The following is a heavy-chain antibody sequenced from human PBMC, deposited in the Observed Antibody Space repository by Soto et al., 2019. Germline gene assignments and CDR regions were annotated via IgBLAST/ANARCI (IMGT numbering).Heavy chain of an antibody. CDR1: GGSISSYY. Sequence: SETLSLTCTVSGGSISSYYWSWIRQPPGKGLEWIGYIYYSGSTNYNPSLKSRVTISVDTSKNQFSLKLSSVTAADTAVYYCARAPKRGVKTYYFDYWGQGTLVTVSS. D-gene: IGHD3-10*01. V-gene: IGHV4-59*01. CDR3: ARAPKRGVKTYYFDY. CDR2: IYYSGST. J-gene: IGHJ4*02.